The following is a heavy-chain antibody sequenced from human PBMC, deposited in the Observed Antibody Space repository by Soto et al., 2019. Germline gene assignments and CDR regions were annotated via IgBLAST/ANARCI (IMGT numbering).Heavy chain of an antibody. CDR1: GFTFSSYW. Sequence: PGGSLRLSCAASGFTFSSYWMSWVRQAPGKGLEWVANIKQDGSEKYYVDSVKGRFTISRDNAKNSLYLQMNSLRAEDTAVYYCATIGVFTYYDILTGYSRPDYFDYWGQGTLVTVSS. CDR3: ATIGVFTYYDILTGYSRPDYFDY. CDR2: IKQDGSEK. D-gene: IGHD3-9*01. J-gene: IGHJ4*02. V-gene: IGHV3-7*05.